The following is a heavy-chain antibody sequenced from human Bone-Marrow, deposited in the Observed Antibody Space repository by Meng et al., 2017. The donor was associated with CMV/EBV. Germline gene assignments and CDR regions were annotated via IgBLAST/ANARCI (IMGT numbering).Heavy chain of an antibody. CDR1: GFTFSSYA. Sequence: GESLKISCAASGFTFSSYAMHWVRQAPGKGLEWVAVISYDGSNKYYADSVKGRFTISRDNSKNTLYLQMNSLRAEDTAVYYCARDNGGYYDFWSGYYYFDYWGQGTLVTVSS. CDR3: ARDNGGYYDFWSGYYYFDY. D-gene: IGHD3-3*01. J-gene: IGHJ4*02. V-gene: IGHV3-30*04. CDR2: ISYDGSNK.